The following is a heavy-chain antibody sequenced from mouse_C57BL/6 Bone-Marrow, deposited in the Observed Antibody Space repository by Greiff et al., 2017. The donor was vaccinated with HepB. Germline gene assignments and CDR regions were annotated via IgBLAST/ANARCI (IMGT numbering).Heavy chain of an antibody. J-gene: IGHJ2*01. CDR1: GFNIKNTY. CDR2: IDPANGNT. V-gene: IGHV14-3*01. CDR3: ARLIYYYGSSSSY. D-gene: IGHD1-1*01. Sequence: EVKLVESVAELVRPGASVKLSCTASGFNIKNTYMHWVKQRPEQGLEWIGRIDPANGNTKYAPKFQGKATITADTSSNTAYLQLSSLTSEDTAIYYCARLIYYYGSSSSYWGQGTTLTVSS.